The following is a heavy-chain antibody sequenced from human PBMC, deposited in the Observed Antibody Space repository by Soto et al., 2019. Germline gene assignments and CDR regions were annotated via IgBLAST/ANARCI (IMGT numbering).Heavy chain of an antibody. CDR2: MSPNTGNS. Sequence: ASVKVSCKASGYTFTSYYMHWVRQAPGQGLEWMGWMSPNTGNSAYAQKFQGRVTVTSDTSINTVHMELSSLRSEDTAVYYCARRAETNGWNGFGADKYYFDFWGQGTLVTVSS. CDR1: GYTFTSYY. D-gene: IGHD1-1*01. CDR3: ARRAETNGWNGFGADKYYFDF. V-gene: IGHV1-8*02. J-gene: IGHJ4*02.